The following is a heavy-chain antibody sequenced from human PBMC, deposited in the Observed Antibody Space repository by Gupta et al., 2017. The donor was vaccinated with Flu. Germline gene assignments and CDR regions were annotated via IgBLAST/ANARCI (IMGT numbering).Heavy chain of an antibody. CDR2: INAGNGNT. D-gene: IGHD3-3*01. V-gene: IGHV1-3*01. Sequence: WMGWINAGNGNTKYSQKFQGRVTITRDTSASTAYMELSSLRSEDTAVYYCARELWQYYDFWSGFYYYYYMDVWGKGTTVTVSS. J-gene: IGHJ6*03. CDR3: ARELWQYYDFWSGFYYYYYMDV.